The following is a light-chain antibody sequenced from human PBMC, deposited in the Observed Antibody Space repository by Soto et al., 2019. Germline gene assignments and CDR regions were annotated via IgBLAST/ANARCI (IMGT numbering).Light chain of an antibody. CDR1: QSVSSN. J-gene: IGKJ1*01. V-gene: IGKV3D-15*01. Sequence: IVLTQSPGTLSLSPWERATLSCRASQSVSSNYLAWYQQKPGQAPGLLIHGASRRATGIPDRFSGSGSGTEFTLTINSLQSEDFAVYYCQQYNNWPRTFGQGTKVDIK. CDR2: GAS. CDR3: QQYNNWPRT.